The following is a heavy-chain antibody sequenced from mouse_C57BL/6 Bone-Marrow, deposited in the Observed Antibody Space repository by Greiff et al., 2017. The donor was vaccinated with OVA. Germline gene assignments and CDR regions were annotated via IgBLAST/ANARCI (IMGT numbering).Heavy chain of an antibody. V-gene: IGHV1-59*01. CDR1: GYTFTSYW. CDR2: IDPSDSYT. Sequence: QVQLQQPGAQLVRPGTSVKLSCKASGYTFTSYWMHWVKQRPGQGLEWIGVIDPSDSYTNYNQKFKGKATLTVDTSSSTAYMQLSSLTSEDSAVYYCLLLLRCLHFDVWGTGTAVTVSS. J-gene: IGHJ1*03. CDR3: LLLLRCLHFDV. D-gene: IGHD1-1*01.